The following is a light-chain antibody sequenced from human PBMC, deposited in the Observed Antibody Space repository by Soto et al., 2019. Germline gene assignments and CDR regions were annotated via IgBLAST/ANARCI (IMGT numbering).Light chain of an antibody. CDR3: QQYDSLPYT. J-gene: IGKJ2*01. Sequence: DIQMTQSPSSLSASVGDRVTITCQASQDISKYLDWYQQKPGKAPKLLIYGASNLIRGVPSRYSGSGSGTDFTFTFSSLQPEDFAIYYCQQYDSLPYTFGQGTKVESK. CDR2: GAS. CDR1: QDISKY. V-gene: IGKV1-33*01.